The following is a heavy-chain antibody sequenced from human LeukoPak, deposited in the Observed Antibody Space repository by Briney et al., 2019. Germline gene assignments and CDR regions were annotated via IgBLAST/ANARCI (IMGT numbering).Heavy chain of an antibody. D-gene: IGHD3-3*01. CDR2: ISGSGGST. J-gene: IGHJ6*03. CDR3: AKAPDFWSGYFDYYMDV. Sequence: GGSLRLSXAASGFTFSSYAMSWVHQAPGKGLEWVSAISGSGGSTYYADSVKGRFTISRDNSKNTLYLQMNSLRAEDTAVYYCAKAPDFWSGYFDYYMDVWGKGTTVTVSS. CDR1: GFTFSSYA. V-gene: IGHV3-23*01.